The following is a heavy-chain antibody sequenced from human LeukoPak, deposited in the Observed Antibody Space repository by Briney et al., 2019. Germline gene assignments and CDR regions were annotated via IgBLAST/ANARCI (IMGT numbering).Heavy chain of an antibody. Sequence: GGSLRLSCAASGFTFSRYWMNWVRQAPGKGLEWVANIRQDGSERYYVASVRGRFTISRDNAKNSLSLQMNSLRAEDTATYYCARDWANSDHFDYWGQGTLVSVFS. CDR2: IRQDGSER. CDR3: ARDWANSDHFDY. V-gene: IGHV3-7*01. J-gene: IGHJ4*02. D-gene: IGHD1-26*01. CDR1: GFTFSRYW.